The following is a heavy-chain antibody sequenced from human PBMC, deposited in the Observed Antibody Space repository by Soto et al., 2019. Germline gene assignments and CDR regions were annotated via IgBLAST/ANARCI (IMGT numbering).Heavy chain of an antibody. V-gene: IGHV3-23*01. CDR1: GFTFSSSA. D-gene: IGHD4-17*01. CDR2: ISGSGGST. Sequence: EVQLLESGGGLVQPGGSLRLSCAASGFTFSSSAMSWVRQAPGKGLEWISGISGSGGSTNYADSVKGRFTISRDNSKNTLYLQMNSLRAEDTAVYYCAKGLWYGVADGFDIWGQGTMVTVSS. J-gene: IGHJ3*02. CDR3: AKGLWYGVADGFDI.